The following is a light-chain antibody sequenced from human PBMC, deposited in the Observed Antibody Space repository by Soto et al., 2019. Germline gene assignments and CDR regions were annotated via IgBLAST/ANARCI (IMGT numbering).Light chain of an antibody. CDR3: QQYNNWPS. Sequence: EIVLTQSPGTLSLSPGERATLSCRASQSVSSRYLAWYQQKPGQAPRLLIYGASSRATGIPDRFSGSGSGTEFTLTISSLQSEDFAVYYCQQYNNWPSFGQGTKVDI. CDR1: QSVSSRY. CDR2: GAS. J-gene: IGKJ1*01. V-gene: IGKV3D-15*01.